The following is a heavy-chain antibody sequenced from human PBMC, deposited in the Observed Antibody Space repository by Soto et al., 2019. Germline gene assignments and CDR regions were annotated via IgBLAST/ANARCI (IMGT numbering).Heavy chain of an antibody. Sequence: GSLRLSCAASGFILSSYNMNWVRQAPGKGLEWISYITSTRSTIYYADSVKGRFTISRDNALNSLYLQMNSLRDEDTAVYYCARDAQPSYDYADYSHVGYYYYGMDVWGEGTTVTVSP. J-gene: IGHJ6*04. V-gene: IGHV3-48*02. CDR1: GFILSSYN. D-gene: IGHD4-17*01. CDR3: ARDAQPSYDYADYSHVGYYYYGMDV. CDR2: ITSTRSTI.